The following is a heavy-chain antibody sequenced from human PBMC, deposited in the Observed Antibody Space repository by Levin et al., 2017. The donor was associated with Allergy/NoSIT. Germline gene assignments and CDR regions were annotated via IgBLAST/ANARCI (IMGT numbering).Heavy chain of an antibody. Sequence: PVASVKVSCKPSGNTFTGHYIHWVRQAPGKGLEWMGWIDPKSGGSTSPQRFQGRVTMTRDTSITTVYMELSRLTSGDTAVYYCARDRGILARGNSFDIWGQGTRVTVSS. CDR1: GNTFTGHY. CDR2: IDPKSGGS. CDR3: ARDRGILARGNSFDI. J-gene: IGHJ3*02. D-gene: IGHD3-10*01. V-gene: IGHV1-2*02.